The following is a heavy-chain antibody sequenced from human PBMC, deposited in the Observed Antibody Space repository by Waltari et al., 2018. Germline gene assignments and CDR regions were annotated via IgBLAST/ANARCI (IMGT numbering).Heavy chain of an antibody. CDR2: IGRSGDIM. Sequence: EVQLVESGGGLIQPGGSRTLPCAASGFTFISLESTWFRQAPGKGLEWVSYIGRSGDIMFFADSVRGRFTISRDNAKNSLYLQMNSLRVEDTAVYYCAREQFYNSGIQGSAFDYWGQGTLVTVSS. D-gene: IGHD3-10*01. J-gene: IGHJ4*02. CDR3: AREQFYNSGIQGSAFDY. V-gene: IGHV3-48*03. CDR1: GFTFISLE.